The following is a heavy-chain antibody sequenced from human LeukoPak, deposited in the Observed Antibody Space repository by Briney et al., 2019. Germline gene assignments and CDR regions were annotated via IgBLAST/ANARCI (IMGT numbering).Heavy chain of an antibody. V-gene: IGHV5-51*01. CDR3: ARADPRGIVVVPHFDY. J-gene: IGHJ4*02. D-gene: IGHD2-2*01. CDR1: GYSFTSYW. CDR2: IYPGDSDT. Sequence: GESLKISCKGSGYSFTSYWIGWVRQMPGKGLEWMGIIYPGDSDTRYSPSFQGQVTISADKSISTAYLRWSSLKASDTAMYYCARADPRGIVVVPHFDYWGQGTLVTVSS.